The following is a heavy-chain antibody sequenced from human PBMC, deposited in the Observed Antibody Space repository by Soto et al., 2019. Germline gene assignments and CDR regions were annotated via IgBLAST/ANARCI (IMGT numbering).Heavy chain of an antibody. D-gene: IGHD2-21*02. CDR3: AESDIVVVSAIPGNYIDY. J-gene: IGHJ4*01. CDR1: GVSFSGFY. V-gene: IGHV4-34*01. CDR2: INHSGST. Sequence: PETLSRTCAVYGVSFSGFYWSWFRQPPGKGLEWIGEINHSGSTNYSPSLKSRVTISVDMSRNQFSLKLGSGTAADTAVYYFAESDIVVVSAIPGNYIDYLGQRNLVTGSS.